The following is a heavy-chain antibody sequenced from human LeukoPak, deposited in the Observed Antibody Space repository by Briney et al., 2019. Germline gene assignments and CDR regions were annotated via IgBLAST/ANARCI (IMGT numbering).Heavy chain of an antibody. V-gene: IGHV3-21*01. CDR2: ITRSSIYM. J-gene: IGHJ4*02. CDR1: GFTFSAYE. CDR3: ARVRYDGSGYYSIYDY. Sequence: PGGSLRLSCAASGFTFSAYEMNWVRQAPGKGLEWVSSITRSSIYMYYADSVKGRFTISRDNAKNSLYLQMNSLRAEDTAVYYCARVRYDGSGYYSIYDYWGQGTLVTVSS. D-gene: IGHD3-22*01.